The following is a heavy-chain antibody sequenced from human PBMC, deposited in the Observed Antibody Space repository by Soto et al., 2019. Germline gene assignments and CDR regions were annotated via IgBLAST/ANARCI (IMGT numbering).Heavy chain of an antibody. D-gene: IGHD3-10*01. Sequence: PSETLSLTCTVSGGSISSGDYYWSWIRQPPGKGLEWIGYIYYSGSTYYNPSLKSRVTIAVDTSKNQFSLKLSSVTAADAAVYYCARGEGGVINFWGQGAQVTVSS. V-gene: IGHV4-30-4*01. CDR3: ARGEGGVINF. CDR1: GGSISSGDYY. J-gene: IGHJ4*02. CDR2: IYYSGST.